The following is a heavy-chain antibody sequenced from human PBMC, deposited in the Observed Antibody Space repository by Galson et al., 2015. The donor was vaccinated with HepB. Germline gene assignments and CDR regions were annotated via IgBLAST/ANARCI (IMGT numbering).Heavy chain of an antibody. CDR2: INPSGGST. Sequence: SVKVSCKASGYTFTSYYMHWVRQAPGQGLEWMGIINPSGGSTSYAQKFQGRVTMTRDTSTSTVYMELSSLRSEDTAVYYCAREYSSGWYGGGNSFDYWGQGTLVTVSS. D-gene: IGHD6-19*01. CDR1: GYTFTSYY. V-gene: IGHV1-46*03. J-gene: IGHJ4*02. CDR3: AREYSSGWYGGGNSFDY.